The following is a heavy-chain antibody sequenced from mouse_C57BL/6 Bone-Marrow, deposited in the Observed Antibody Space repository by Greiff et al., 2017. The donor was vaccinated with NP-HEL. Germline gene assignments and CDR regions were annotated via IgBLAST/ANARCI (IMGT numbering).Heavy chain of an antibody. V-gene: IGHV5-16*01. CDR3: ARDTDGSSYGGYFDV. CDR1: GFTFSDYY. J-gene: IGHJ1*03. CDR2: INYDGSST. Sequence: DVMLVESEGGLVQPGSSMKLSCTASGFTFSDYYMAWVRQVPEKGLEWVANINYDGSSTYYLDSLKSRFIISRDNAKNILYLQMSSLKSEDTATYYCARDTDGSSYGGYFDVWGTGTTVTVSS. D-gene: IGHD1-1*01.